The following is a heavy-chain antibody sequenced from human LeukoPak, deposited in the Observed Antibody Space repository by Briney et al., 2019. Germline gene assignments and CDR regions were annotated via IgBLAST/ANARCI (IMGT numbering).Heavy chain of an antibody. CDR3: ASYGSAYYYYMDV. Sequence: GGSLRLSCAASGFTFSDYYMSWIRQAPGKGLEWVSYISSSGSTIYYADSVKGRFTISRDNAKNSLYLQMNSLRAEDTAVYYCASYGSAYYYYMDVWGKGTTVTVSS. CDR2: ISSSGSTI. CDR1: GFTFSDYY. V-gene: IGHV3-11*01. J-gene: IGHJ6*03. D-gene: IGHD4-17*01.